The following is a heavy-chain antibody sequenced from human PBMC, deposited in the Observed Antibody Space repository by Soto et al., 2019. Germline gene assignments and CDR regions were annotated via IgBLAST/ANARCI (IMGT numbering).Heavy chain of an antibody. D-gene: IGHD6-19*01. J-gene: IGHJ6*02. CDR1: GGTFSSYA. CDR3: ARGAAVAGSNYYYGMDV. Sequence: SVKVSCKASGGTFSSYAISWVRQAPGQGLEWMGGISPIFGTANYAQKFQGRVTITADESTSTAYMELSSLRSEDTAVYYCARGAAVAGSNYYYGMDVRGQGTTATVSS. V-gene: IGHV1-69*13. CDR2: ISPIFGTA.